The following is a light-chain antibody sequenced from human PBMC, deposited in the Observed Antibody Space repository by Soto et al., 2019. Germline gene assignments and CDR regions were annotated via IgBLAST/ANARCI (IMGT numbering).Light chain of an antibody. Sequence: DLQMTQSPSSLPASVGDRVTITCRASQDIRKDLGWFQQKPGKAPKRLIYGASSLQSGVPSRFSGSGSGTEFTLTISGLQPEDFATYYCLQHNESPFTFGPGTTVDCK. CDR2: GAS. CDR3: LQHNESPFT. CDR1: QDIRKD. V-gene: IGKV1-17*01. J-gene: IGKJ3*01.